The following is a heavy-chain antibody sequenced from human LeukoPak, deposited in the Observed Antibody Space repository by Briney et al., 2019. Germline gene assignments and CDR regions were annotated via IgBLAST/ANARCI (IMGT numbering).Heavy chain of an antibody. V-gene: IGHV3-7*01. CDR1: GFTFSSYW. CDR2: IKQDGSEK. D-gene: IGHD2-21*02. CDR3: ARDLGLVTATDNWFDP. Sequence: GGSLRPSCAASGFTFSSYWMSWVRQAPGKGLEWVANIKQDGSEKYYVDSVKGRFTISRDNAKNSLYLQMNSLGAEDTAVYYCARDLGLVTATDNWFDPWGQGTLVTVSS. J-gene: IGHJ5*02.